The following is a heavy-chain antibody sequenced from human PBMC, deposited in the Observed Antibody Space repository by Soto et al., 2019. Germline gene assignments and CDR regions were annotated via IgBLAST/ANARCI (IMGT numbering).Heavy chain of an antibody. CDR2: MNPNSGNT. CDR1: GYTFTSYD. J-gene: IGHJ6*03. V-gene: IGHV1-8*01. Sequence: ASVKVSCKASGYTFTSYDINWVRQATGQGLEWMGWMNPNSGNTGYAQKFQGRVTMTRNTSISTAYVELSSLRSEDTAVYYCARGARDTYYDILTGYYSGYCYYYLAVWGKGTTVTVSS. D-gene: IGHD3-9*01. CDR3: ARGARDTYYDILTGYYSGYCYYYLAV.